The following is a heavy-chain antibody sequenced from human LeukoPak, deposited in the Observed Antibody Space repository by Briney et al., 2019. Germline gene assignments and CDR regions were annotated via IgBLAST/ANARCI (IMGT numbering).Heavy chain of an antibody. Sequence: SETLSLTCTVSGGSISSGDYYWSWIRQPPGKGLEWIGYIYYSGSTYYNPSLKSRVTISVDTSKNQFSLKLSSVTAADTAVYYCARAHYYGSGIGPGDYWGQGTLVTVSS. V-gene: IGHV4-30-4*01. CDR2: IYYSGST. D-gene: IGHD3-10*01. J-gene: IGHJ4*02. CDR3: ARAHYYGSGIGPGDY. CDR1: GGSISSGDYY.